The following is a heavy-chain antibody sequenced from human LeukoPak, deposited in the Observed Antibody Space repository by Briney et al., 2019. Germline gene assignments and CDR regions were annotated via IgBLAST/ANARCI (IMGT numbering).Heavy chain of an antibody. CDR1: GFIFSSYW. V-gene: IGHV3-7*01. CDR3: ARSSGWRSEFDY. CDR2: IKYDGSDE. Sequence: GGSLRLSCAASGFIFSSYWMTWVRQAPGKGLEWVANIKYDGSDEYYVDSVKGRFTISRDNAKNSLYLQMNSLRAEDTAVYYCARSSGWRSEFDYWGQGTLVTVSP. D-gene: IGHD6-19*01. J-gene: IGHJ4*02.